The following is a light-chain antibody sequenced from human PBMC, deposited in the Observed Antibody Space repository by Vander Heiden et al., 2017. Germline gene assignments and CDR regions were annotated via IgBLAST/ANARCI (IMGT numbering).Light chain of an antibody. CDR1: QDISNY. CDR2: DAS. Sequence: DIQMTQSPSSLSASVGDRVTITCQASQDISNYLNWYQQKPGKAPKLLIYDASNLETGVPSRFSGSGSGTDFTFTISSLQPEDIATYYCQLYDNLHPFTFGHGTKVDIK. J-gene: IGKJ3*01. V-gene: IGKV1-33*01. CDR3: QLYDNLHPFT.